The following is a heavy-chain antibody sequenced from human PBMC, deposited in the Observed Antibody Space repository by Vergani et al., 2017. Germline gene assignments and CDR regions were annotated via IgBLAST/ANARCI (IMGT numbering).Heavy chain of an antibody. D-gene: IGHD2-21*02. Sequence: QVQVVQSGAEVKKSGASVKVSCKTSGYTFSNYYMHWVRQAPGQGLEWMGIINPSGGHINYAQKFQGRVSMTRDTSTSTVYMELSSLRSEDTALYYCAKYLRDSTDGLPDSWGPGTLVIVSS. V-gene: IGHV1-46*01. J-gene: IGHJ4*02. CDR1: GYTFSNYY. CDR3: AKYLRDSTDGLPDS. CDR2: INPSGGHI.